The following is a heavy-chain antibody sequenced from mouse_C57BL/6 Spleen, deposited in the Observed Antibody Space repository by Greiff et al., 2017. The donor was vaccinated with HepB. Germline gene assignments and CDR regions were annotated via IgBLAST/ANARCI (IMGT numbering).Heavy chain of an antibody. Sequence: VQLQQSGAELVKPGASVKISCKASGYAFSSYWMNWVKQRPGKGLEWIGQIYPGDGDTNYNGKFKGKATLTADKSSSTAYMQLSSLTSEDSAVYFCARGEVTTVVAEDVWGTGTTVTVSS. CDR2: IYPGDGDT. CDR3: ARGEVTTVVAEDV. D-gene: IGHD1-1*01. CDR1: GYAFSSYW. V-gene: IGHV1-80*01. J-gene: IGHJ1*03.